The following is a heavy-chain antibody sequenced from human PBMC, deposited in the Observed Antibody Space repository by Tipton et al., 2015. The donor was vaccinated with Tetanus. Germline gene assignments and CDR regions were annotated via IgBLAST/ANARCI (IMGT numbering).Heavy chain of an antibody. Sequence: TLSLTCSVSGASISDYYWSWIRQPAGKGLEYLGHIYSGGGTYYNPSLKSRVTISVDASKNQFSLKLSSVTAADTAVYYCARDQLGYSDRDALDVWGRGTMVTVSS. CDR1: GASISDYY. CDR3: ARDQLGYSDRDALDV. J-gene: IGHJ3*01. CDR2: IYSGGGT. V-gene: IGHV4-4*07. D-gene: IGHD6-13*01.